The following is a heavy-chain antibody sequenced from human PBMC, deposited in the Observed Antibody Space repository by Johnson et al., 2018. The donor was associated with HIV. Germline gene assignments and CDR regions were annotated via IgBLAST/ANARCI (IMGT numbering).Heavy chain of an antibody. Sequence: MLLVESGGGLVQPGGSLRLSCAASGFTFDDYGMSWVRQVPGKGLEWVSGINWNGDNTGYADSLKGRFTISRDNSKNTLYLQMNSLRAEDTAVYYCARDVAATMIVEGGAYDAFDIWGQGTMVTVSS. CDR2: INWNGDNT. CDR3: ARDVAATMIVEGGAYDAFDI. V-gene: IGHV3-20*04. J-gene: IGHJ3*02. D-gene: IGHD3-22*01. CDR1: GFTFDDYG.